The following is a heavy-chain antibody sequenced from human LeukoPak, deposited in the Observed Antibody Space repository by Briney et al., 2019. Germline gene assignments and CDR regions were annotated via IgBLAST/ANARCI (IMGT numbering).Heavy chain of an antibody. CDR1: GGSISSSNW. CDR2: IYHSGST. CDR3: ARGVGYYGSGSFDY. J-gene: IGHJ4*02. Sequence: SETLSLTCAVSGGSISSSNWWSWVRPPPGKGLEWIGEIYHSGSTNYNPSLKSRVTISVDKSKNQFSLKLSSVTAADTAVYYCARGVGYYGSGSFDYWGQGTLVTVSS. D-gene: IGHD3-10*01. V-gene: IGHV4-4*02.